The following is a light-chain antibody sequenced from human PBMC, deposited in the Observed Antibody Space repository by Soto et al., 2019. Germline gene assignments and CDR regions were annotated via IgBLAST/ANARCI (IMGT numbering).Light chain of an antibody. Sequence: QSALTQPASVSGSPGQSITISCTGTSSDVGRFNLVSWYQQHPGKAPRLMIYEGSRRPSGISDRFSASKSGNTASLTISGLQAEDEADYFSCSYAGSSTYVFGTGTKLTVL. J-gene: IGLJ1*01. CDR1: SSDVGRFNL. CDR3: CSYAGSSTYV. V-gene: IGLV2-23*01. CDR2: EGS.